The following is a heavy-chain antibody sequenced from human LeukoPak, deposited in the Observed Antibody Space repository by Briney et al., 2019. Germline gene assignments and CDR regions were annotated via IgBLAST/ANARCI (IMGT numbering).Heavy chain of an antibody. Sequence: ASVKVSCKASGYTFTSYGISWMRQAPGQGLEWVGWISTYNGNTDYPQKLQGRVTLTTDTSTSTAYMELRSLRSDNTAVYYCSRDGGLYWGQGTLVTVSS. D-gene: IGHD3-16*01. CDR3: SRDGGLY. CDR1: GYTFTSYG. CDR2: ISTYNGNT. V-gene: IGHV1-18*01. J-gene: IGHJ4*02.